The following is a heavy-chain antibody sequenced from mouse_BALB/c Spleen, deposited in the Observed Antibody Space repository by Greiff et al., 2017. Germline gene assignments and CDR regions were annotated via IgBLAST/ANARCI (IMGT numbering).Heavy chain of an antibody. CDR1: GYSITSDYA. V-gene: IGHV3-2*02. D-gene: IGHD3-1*01. CDR2: ISYSGST. CDR3: ARVGGYSWYFDV. J-gene: IGHJ1*01. Sequence: EVQLVESGPGLVKPSQSLSLTCTVTGYSITSDYAWNWIRQFPGNKLEWMGYISYSGSTSYNPSLKSRISITRDTSKNQFFLQLNSVTTEDTATYYCARVGGYSWYFDVWGAGTTVTVSS.